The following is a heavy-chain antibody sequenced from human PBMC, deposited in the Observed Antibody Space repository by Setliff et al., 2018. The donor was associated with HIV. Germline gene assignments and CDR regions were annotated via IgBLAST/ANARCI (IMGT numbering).Heavy chain of an antibody. CDR2: IIPMFGTP. D-gene: IGHD2-21*02. CDR1: GGTFNNYA. Sequence: SVKVSCKASGGTFNNYAINWVRQAPGQGLEWMGGIIPMFGTPNYAQKFQGRVTITRDTSANTAYMEVSSLRSEDTAVYYCARTYCGGDCYTRYYNMDVWGQGTTVTVSS. CDR3: ARTYCGGDCYTRYYNMDV. V-gene: IGHV1-69*05. J-gene: IGHJ6*02.